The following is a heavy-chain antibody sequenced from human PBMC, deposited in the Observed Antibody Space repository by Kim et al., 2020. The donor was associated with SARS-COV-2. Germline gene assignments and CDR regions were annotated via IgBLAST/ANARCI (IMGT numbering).Heavy chain of an antibody. Sequence: SETLSLTCAVYGGSFSGYYWSWIRQPPGKGLEWIGEINHSGSTNYNPSLKSRVTISVDTSKNQFSLKLSSVTAADTAVYYCAREVRGRLRYFDRSLGDYYYGMDVWGQGTTVTVSS. CDR2: INHSGST. J-gene: IGHJ6*02. D-gene: IGHD3-9*01. CDR1: GGSFSGYY. V-gene: IGHV4-34*01. CDR3: AREVRGRLRYFDRSLGDYYYGMDV.